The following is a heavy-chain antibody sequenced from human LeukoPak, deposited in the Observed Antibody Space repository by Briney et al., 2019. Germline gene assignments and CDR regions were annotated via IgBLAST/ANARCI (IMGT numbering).Heavy chain of an antibody. Sequence: ASVKVSCKASGYTFTGYYMHWVRQAPGQGLEWMGWINPNSGGTNYAQKFQGRVTMTTDTSRSTAYMELRSLRSDDTAVYYCARAGRGSSGYQDYWGQGTLVTVSS. CDR3: ARAGRGSSGYQDY. CDR2: INPNSGGT. D-gene: IGHD3-22*01. CDR1: GYTFTGYY. J-gene: IGHJ4*02. V-gene: IGHV1-2*02.